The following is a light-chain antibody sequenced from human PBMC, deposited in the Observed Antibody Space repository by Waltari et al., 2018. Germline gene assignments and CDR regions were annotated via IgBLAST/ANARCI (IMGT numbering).Light chain of an antibody. CDR2: GAS. CDR3: QQYYSAPLT. Sequence: DIVLTQSPDSLAVSRGERATISCKSSRILLCSSNITYYLGWSQQKPGQPPKQLIYGASTRESGVPDRITGSGSGTDFTLTISSLQAEDVAVYYCQQYYSAPLTFGGGTKVEIK. V-gene: IGKV4-1*01. CDR1: RILLCSSNITYY. J-gene: IGKJ4*01.